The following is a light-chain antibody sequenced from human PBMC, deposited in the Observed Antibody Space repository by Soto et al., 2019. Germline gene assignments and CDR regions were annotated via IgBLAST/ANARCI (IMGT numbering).Light chain of an antibody. CDR1: QSVSNNY. CDR2: GAS. CDR3: QQYGSAPGT. J-gene: IGKJ1*01. Sequence: IGLAQAPGHQSLSPGERGTLSCRASQSVSNNYLAWYQQKPGQAPRLLIYGASSRATGIPDRFSGSGSETDFTLTISRLEPEDFAVYYCQQYGSAPGTFGQGTKVDIK. V-gene: IGKV3-20*01.